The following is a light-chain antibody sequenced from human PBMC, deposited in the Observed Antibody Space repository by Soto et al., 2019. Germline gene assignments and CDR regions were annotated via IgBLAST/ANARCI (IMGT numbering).Light chain of an antibody. Sequence: EIVMTQSPATLSVSQGERATLSCRASESVSSNLAWYQQKPGQAPRLLIYGASTRATGVPARFSGSGSGTEFTLTISRLDPEDFAVYYCQVSANSPPKYTFGQGTKLEI. V-gene: IGKV3-15*01. CDR1: ESVSSN. CDR3: QVSANSPPKYT. CDR2: GAS. J-gene: IGKJ2*01.